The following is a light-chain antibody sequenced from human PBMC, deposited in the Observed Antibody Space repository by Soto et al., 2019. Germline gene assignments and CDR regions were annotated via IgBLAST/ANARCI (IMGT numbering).Light chain of an antibody. CDR3: QQYGSSPDT. J-gene: IGKJ2*01. V-gene: IGKV3-20*01. CDR1: QSVSSSY. CDR2: GAS. Sequence: EIVLTQSPGTLSLAAGESATLSCRASQSVSSSYLAWYQQKPGQAPMLLIYGASSRATGIPDRFSGSGSGTDFTLTISRLEPEDFAVYYCQQYGSSPDTFGQGTKLEIK.